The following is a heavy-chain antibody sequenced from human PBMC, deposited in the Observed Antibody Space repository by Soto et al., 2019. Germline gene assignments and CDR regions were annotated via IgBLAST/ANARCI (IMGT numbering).Heavy chain of an antibody. J-gene: IGHJ4*02. Sequence: PSETLSLTCSVSGGSIGRGGYYWSLIRQPPGKGLEWIGYIYYTGSTYYNPSLKSRVTMSVDTSKNQLSLNLRSLTAADTAVYYCARAFDDSRGHYGAMRYRGPGTLVTVSS. CDR1: GGSIGRGGYY. D-gene: IGHD3-16*01. CDR3: ARAFDDSRGHYGAMRY. CDR2: IYYTGST. V-gene: IGHV4-30-4*01.